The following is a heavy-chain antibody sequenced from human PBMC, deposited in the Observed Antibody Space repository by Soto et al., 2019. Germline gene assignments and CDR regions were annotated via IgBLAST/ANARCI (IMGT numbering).Heavy chain of an antibody. D-gene: IGHD3-16*01. CDR3: AIENWVFDY. CDR2: INPDGSGE. CDR1: GFRFEIYW. J-gene: IGHJ4*02. Sequence: GGSLRLSCAASGFRFEIYWMGWVRQAPGKGLEWVANINPDGSGEYYLDSVKGRCTISRDNAKNSVYLQMNSLVGDDAAVYYCAIENWVFDYWGQGTPVTVSS. V-gene: IGHV3-7*01.